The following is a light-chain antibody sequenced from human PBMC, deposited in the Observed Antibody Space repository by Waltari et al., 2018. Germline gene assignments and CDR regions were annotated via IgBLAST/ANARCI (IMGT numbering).Light chain of an antibody. Sequence: DIQMTQSPSSLSASVGARVSISCRASQEISNFLNWYQQKPGKAPKLLVSYASTLQRGVPARFSGTGSGTDFTLVISSLQPEDFATYFCQQSYTSLLTFGGGTRVDIK. CDR3: QQSYTSLLT. CDR1: QEISNF. CDR2: YAS. V-gene: IGKV1-39*01. J-gene: IGKJ4*01.